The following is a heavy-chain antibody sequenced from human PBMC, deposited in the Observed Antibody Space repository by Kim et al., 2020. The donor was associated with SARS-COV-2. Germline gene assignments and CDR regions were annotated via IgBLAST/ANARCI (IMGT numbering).Heavy chain of an antibody. J-gene: IGHJ3*01. V-gene: IGHV3-74*01. D-gene: IGHD1-26*01. Sequence: DSVKRRFTISRDNAKNTLHLQMNSLRAEDTAVYYCARGSSGSYPRAFDVWGQGTMVTVSS. CDR3: ARGSSGSYPRAFDV.